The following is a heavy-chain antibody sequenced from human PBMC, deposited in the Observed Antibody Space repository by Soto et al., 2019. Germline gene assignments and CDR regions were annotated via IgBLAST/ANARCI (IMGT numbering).Heavy chain of an antibody. Sequence: GGSLRLSCAVSGFSISSFWMSWVRQAPGKGLEWVANIKQDGSEKYYVDSVKGRFTVSRDNAKKSLDLQMNSLRVEDTAVYYCARAEDDDFWSGPPKYFDNGGQGTQVTVS. CDR1: GFSISSFW. V-gene: IGHV3-7*03. CDR3: ARAEDDDFWSGPPKYFDN. J-gene: IGHJ4*02. CDR2: IKQDGSEK. D-gene: IGHD3-3*01.